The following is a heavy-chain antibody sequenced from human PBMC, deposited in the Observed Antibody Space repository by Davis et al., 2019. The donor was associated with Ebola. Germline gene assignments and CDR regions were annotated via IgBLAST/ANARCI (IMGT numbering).Heavy chain of an antibody. CDR2: IYYSGST. Sequence: MPSETLSLTCTVSGGSISSYYWSWIRQPPGKGLEWIGYIYYSGSTNYNPSLKSRVTISVDTSKNQFSLKLSSVTAADTAVYYCARVDYYYYGMDVWGQGTTVTVSS. CDR3: ARVDYYYYGMDV. V-gene: IGHV4-59*01. CDR1: GGSISSYY. J-gene: IGHJ6*02.